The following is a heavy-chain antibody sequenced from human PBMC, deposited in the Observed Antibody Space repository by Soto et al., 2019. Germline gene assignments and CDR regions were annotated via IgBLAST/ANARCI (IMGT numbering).Heavy chain of an antibody. J-gene: IGHJ6*02. CDR1: GFTFDDYT. Sequence: PGGSLRLSCAASGFTFDDYTMHGVRQAPGKGLEWVSLISWDGGSTYYADSVKGRFTISRDNSKNSLYLQMNSLRTEDTALYYCAKGMDDPYYYGMDVWGQGTTVTVSS. CDR2: ISWDGGST. V-gene: IGHV3-43*01. D-gene: IGHD3-3*01. CDR3: AKGMDDPYYYGMDV.